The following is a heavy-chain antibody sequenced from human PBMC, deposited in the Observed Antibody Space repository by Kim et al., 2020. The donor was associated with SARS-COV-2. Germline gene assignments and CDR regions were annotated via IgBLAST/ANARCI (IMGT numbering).Heavy chain of an antibody. CDR3: ARNSGAILFDY. Sequence: AASVRGRFSISRDTAKDIEYLRMNCLEAEDTAVYYCARNSGAILFDYWGQGTLVTVSS. J-gene: IGHJ4*02. V-gene: IGHV3-74*01. D-gene: IGHD2-21*01.